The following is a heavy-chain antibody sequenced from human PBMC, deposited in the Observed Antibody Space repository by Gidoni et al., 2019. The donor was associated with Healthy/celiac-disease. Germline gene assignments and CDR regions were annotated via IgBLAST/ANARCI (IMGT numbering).Heavy chain of an antibody. J-gene: IGHJ3*02. CDR1: GFPFSRYA. CDR2: ISGSGGST. V-gene: IGHV3-23*01. Sequence: EVQLLESGGGLVQPGGSLILSCAASGFPFSRYAMHWVRPAPGKGLEWVSAISGSGGSTYYAASVKGRFTISRDNSKNTLYLQMNSLRAEDTAVDYCAKDRKYCSSTSCSTTNDAFDIWGQGTMVTVSS. D-gene: IGHD2-2*01. CDR3: AKDRKYCSSTSCSTTNDAFDI.